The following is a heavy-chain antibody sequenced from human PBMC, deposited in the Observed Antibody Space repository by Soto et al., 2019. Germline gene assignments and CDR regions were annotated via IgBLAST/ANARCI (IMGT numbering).Heavy chain of an antibody. D-gene: IGHD3-16*02. CDR3: TRGTHDYVWGSYRLWPPPPDY. J-gene: IGHJ4*02. CDR2: IRSKAYGGTT. Sequence: GGSLRLSCTASGFTFGDYAMSWFRQAPGKGLEWVGFIRSKAYGGTTEYAASVKGRFTISRDDSKSIAYLQMNSLKTEDTAFFYFTRGTHDYVWGSYRLWPPPPDYWGQGT. V-gene: IGHV3-49*03. CDR1: GFTFGDYA.